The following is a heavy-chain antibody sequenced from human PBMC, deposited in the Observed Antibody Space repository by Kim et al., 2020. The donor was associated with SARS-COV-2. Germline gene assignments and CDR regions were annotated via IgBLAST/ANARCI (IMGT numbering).Heavy chain of an antibody. V-gene: IGHV3-23*01. Sequence: GGSLRLSCAASGFTFTTYVMAWVRQAPGKGLEWVSCVSSSGGTKYYSDSVKGRFTISRDNSENTLFLDMNGLRPGDTAIYFCAKDSITGSDTGGLFDFWG. CDR2: VSSSGGTK. CDR3: AKDSITGSDTGGLFDF. D-gene: IGHD1-1*01. J-gene: IGHJ4*01. CDR1: GFTFTTYV.